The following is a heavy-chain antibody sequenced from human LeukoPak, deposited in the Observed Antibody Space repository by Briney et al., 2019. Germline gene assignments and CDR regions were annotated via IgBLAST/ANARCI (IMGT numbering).Heavy chain of an antibody. D-gene: IGHD2-2*01. Sequence: SETLSLTCTVSGGSISSYYWSWIRQPPGEGLEWIGYIYYSGSTNYNPSLKSRVTISVDTSKNQFSLKLSSVTAADTAVYYCARLAYQLPLGWFDPWGQGTLVTVSS. V-gene: IGHV4-59*01. CDR3: ARLAYQLPLGWFDP. J-gene: IGHJ5*02. CDR2: IYYSGST. CDR1: GGSISSYY.